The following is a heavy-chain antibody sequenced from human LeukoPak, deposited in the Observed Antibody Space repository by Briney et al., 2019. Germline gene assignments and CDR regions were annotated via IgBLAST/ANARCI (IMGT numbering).Heavy chain of an antibody. CDR2: IIPIFGTA. J-gene: IGHJ5*02. V-gene: IGHV1-69*05. CDR3: ARGPHVDIVVVVGANNWFDP. D-gene: IGHD2-15*01. Sequence: ASVKVSCKASGGTFSSYAISWVRQAPGQGLEWMGGIIPIFGTANYAQKFQGRVTITTDESTSTAYMELSSLRSEDTAVYYCARGPHVDIVVVVGANNWFDPWGQGTLVTVSS. CDR1: GGTFSSYA.